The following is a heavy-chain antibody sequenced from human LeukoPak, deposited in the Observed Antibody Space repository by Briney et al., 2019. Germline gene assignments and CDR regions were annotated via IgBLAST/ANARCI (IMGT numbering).Heavy chain of an antibody. J-gene: IGHJ3*02. CDR2: IYYSGST. D-gene: IGHD3-10*01. V-gene: IGHV4-59*01. Sequence: DPSETLSLTCTVSGGSISSYYWSWIRQPPGKGLEWIGYIYYSGSTHYNPSLKSRVTISVDTSKNQFSLKLSSVTAADTAVYYCAKVKSLLWFGEPPRDAFDIWGQGTMVTVSS. CDR1: GGSISSYY. CDR3: AKVKSLLWFGEPPRDAFDI.